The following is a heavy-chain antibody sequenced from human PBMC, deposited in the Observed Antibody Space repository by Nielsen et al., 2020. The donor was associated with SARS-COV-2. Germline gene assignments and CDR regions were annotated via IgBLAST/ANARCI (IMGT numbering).Heavy chain of an antibody. CDR3: ARDRRSIAARPGNWYFDL. CDR2: INHSGST. Sequence: WIRQPPGKGLEWIGEINHSGSTNYNPSLKRRVTISVGTSKNQISLKLSSVTAADTAVYYCARDRRSIAARPGNWYFDLWGRGTLVTVSS. V-gene: IGHV4-34*01. D-gene: IGHD6-6*01. J-gene: IGHJ2*01.